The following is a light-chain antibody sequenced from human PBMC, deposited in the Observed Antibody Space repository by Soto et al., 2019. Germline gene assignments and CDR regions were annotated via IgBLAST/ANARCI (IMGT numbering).Light chain of an antibody. CDR1: QSISNY. V-gene: IGKV1-39*01. CDR3: QQSFSTPPWT. CDR2: AAS. Sequence: DIQMTQSPSSLSASVGDRVTITCRASQSISNYLNWYQLKPGKAPKLLIYAASRLQSGVPSRFSGSGSGTDFTLTISSLQPEDFATYYCQQSFSTPPWTFGQGTKVEIK. J-gene: IGKJ1*01.